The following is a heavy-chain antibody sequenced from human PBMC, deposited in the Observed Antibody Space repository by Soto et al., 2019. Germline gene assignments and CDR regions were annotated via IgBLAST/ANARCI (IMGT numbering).Heavy chain of an antibody. CDR2: ISAYNGNT. D-gene: IGHD3-3*01. J-gene: IGHJ4*02. V-gene: IGHV1-18*01. CDR3: ARVDDDFWSGHLHY. Sequence: ASVKVSCKASGYTFTSYGISWVRQAPGQGLEWMGWISAYNGNTNYAQKLQGRVTMTTDTSTSTAYMELRSLRSDDTAVYYCARVDDDFWSGHLHYSCKGPLLTLSS. CDR1: GYTFTSYG.